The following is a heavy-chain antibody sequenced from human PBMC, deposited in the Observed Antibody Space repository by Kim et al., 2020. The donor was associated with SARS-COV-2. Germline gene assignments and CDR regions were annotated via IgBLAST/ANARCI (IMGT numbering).Heavy chain of an antibody. CDR3: ARDRSGDYYYGMDV. V-gene: IGHV3-7*01. Sequence: VDSHKGRSTIPRDNAKNSLYLQMNSLRAEDTAVYYCARDRSGDYYYGMDVWGQGTTVTVSS. D-gene: IGHD1-26*01. J-gene: IGHJ6*02.